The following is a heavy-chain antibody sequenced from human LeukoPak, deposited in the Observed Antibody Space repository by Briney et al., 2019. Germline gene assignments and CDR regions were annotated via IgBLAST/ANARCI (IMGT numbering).Heavy chain of an antibody. CDR2: IYYSGNT. CDR1: GVSISSSNSY. V-gene: IGHV4-39*01. CDR3: ARQTGSGLFILP. D-gene: IGHD3/OR15-3a*01. J-gene: IGHJ4*02. Sequence: SETLSLTCTVSGVSISSSNSYRGWIRQSPGKGLEWIGSIYYSGNTYYNASLKSQVSISIDTSKNQFSLRLTSVTAADTAVYYCARQTGSGLFILPGGQGTLVTVSS.